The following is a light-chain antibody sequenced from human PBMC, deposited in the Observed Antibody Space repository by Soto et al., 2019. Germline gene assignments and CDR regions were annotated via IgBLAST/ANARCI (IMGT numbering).Light chain of an antibody. CDR3: AAWDDSLNGWV. Sequence: QSVLTQPPSASGTPGQRVTISCSGSSSNIGSNTVNWYQQLPGTAPKVLIYSNNKRPSGVPDRFSGSKSGTSASLAISGLQSEDEAEYYCAAWDDSLNGWVFGGGTKLTVL. J-gene: IGLJ3*02. V-gene: IGLV1-44*01. CDR1: SSNIGSNT. CDR2: SNN.